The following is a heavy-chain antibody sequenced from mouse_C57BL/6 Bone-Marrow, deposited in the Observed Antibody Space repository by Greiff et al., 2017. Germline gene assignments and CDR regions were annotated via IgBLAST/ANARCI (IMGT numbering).Heavy chain of an antibody. J-gene: IGHJ2*01. CDR1: GFTFSSYG. CDR3: ARIGNYFDY. Sequence: DVKLVESGGDLVKPGGSLTLSCAASGFTFSSYGMSWVRQTPDKRLEWVATISSGGSYTYYPDSVKGRFTISRDNAKNTLYLQLSSLKSVDTAVYFCARIGNYFDYWGQGTALTVSS. V-gene: IGHV5-6*02. CDR2: ISSGGSYT.